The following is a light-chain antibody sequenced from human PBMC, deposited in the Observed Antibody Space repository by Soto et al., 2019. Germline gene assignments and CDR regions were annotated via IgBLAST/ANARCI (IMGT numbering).Light chain of an antibody. CDR2: DAS. V-gene: IGKV1-5*01. Sequence: DIQMPQSPSTLSASVLDRVSITLRASQSISTWLAWYQHKPGKAPKLLIYDASSLESGVPSRFSGSESGTEFTLTISSLQPDDFATYYCQQYNTYPLTFGGGTKGGYQ. CDR1: QSISTW. CDR3: QQYNTYPLT. J-gene: IGKJ4*01.